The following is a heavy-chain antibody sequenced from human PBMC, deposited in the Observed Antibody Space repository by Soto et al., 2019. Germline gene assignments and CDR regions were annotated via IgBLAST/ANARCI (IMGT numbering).Heavy chain of an antibody. CDR3: ARDSITMVRGVILTTLDY. CDR1: GYTFTSYA. V-gene: IGHV1-3*01. J-gene: IGHJ4*02. D-gene: IGHD3-10*01. CDR2: INAGNGNT. Sequence: ASVKVSCKASGYTFTSYAMHWVRQAPGQRLEWMGWINAGNGNTKYSQKFQGRVTITRDTSASTAYMELSSLRSEDTAVYYCARDSITMVRGVILTTLDYWGQGTLVTVSS.